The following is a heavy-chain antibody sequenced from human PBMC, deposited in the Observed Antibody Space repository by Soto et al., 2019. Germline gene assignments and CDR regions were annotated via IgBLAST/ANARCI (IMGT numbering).Heavy chain of an antibody. D-gene: IGHD1-1*01. CDR1: GFIFISYT. CDR2: IWHDGSHQ. V-gene: IGHV3-33*07. Sequence: FLRLSCGASGFIFISYTMYWVRQAPGKGLEGVAIIWHDGSHQYYADSVKGRFTISRDNSKNTVYLQMNSLRAEDTAVYYCVREDWSEGNYCGLGGWGQRTTVTV. J-gene: IGHJ6*02. CDR3: VREDWSEGNYCGLGG.